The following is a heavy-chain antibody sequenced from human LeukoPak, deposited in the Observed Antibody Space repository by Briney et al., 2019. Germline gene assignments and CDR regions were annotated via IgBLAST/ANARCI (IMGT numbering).Heavy chain of an antibody. CDR1: GGSFSGYY. CDR3: ARGLRGYSGTRFDY. CDR2: INHSGST. Sequence: SETLCLTCAVYGGSFSGYYWSWIRQPPGKGLEWIGEINHSGSTNYNPSLKSRVTISVDTSKNQFSLKLSSVTAADTAVYYCARGLRGYSGTRFDYWGQGTLVTVSS. J-gene: IGHJ4*02. V-gene: IGHV4-34*01. D-gene: IGHD5-12*01.